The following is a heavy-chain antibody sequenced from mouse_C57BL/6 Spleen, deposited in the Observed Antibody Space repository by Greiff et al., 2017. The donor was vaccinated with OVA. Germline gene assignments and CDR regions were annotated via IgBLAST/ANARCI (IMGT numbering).Heavy chain of an antibody. CDR2: IYPRSGNT. CDR1: GYTFTSYG. CDR3: ARVYYGSSYCDY. V-gene: IGHV1-81*01. Sequence: QVQLKESGAELARPGASVKLSCKASGYTFTSYGISWVKQRTGQGLEWIGEIYPRSGNTYYNEKFKGKATLTADKSSSTAYMELRSLTSEDSAVYFCARVYYGSSYCDYWGQGTTLTVSS. J-gene: IGHJ2*01. D-gene: IGHD1-1*01.